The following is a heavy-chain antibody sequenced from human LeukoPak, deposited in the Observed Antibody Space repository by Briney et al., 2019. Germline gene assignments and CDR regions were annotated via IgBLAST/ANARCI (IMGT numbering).Heavy chain of an antibody. CDR2: IFPSGGEI. V-gene: IGHV3-23*01. CDR3: AKESLRVVPSATFDY. CDR1: GFTFSTFA. D-gene: IGHD2-2*01. Sequence: GGSLRLSCEASGFTFSTFAMIWVRQPPGKGLEWVSSIFPSGGEIHYADSVRGRCTISRDNSKSTLSLQMNSLRAEDTAIYYCAKESLRVVPSATFDYWGQGTLVTVSS. J-gene: IGHJ4*02.